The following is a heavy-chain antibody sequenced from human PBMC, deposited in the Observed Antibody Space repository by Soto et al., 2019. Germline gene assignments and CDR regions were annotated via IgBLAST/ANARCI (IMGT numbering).Heavy chain of an antibody. CDR1: GGSISSSSYY. Sequence: QLQLQESGPGLVKPSETLSLSCTVSGGSISSSSYYWGWIRQPPGKGLEWIGSIYYTGSTYYNPSLKSRVTISVDMSKNEFSLNLTSVTAADTAVYYCARHTHSGWYSSVGYWGQGTQVTVSS. J-gene: IGHJ4*02. CDR2: IYYTGST. D-gene: IGHD6-19*01. V-gene: IGHV4-39*01. CDR3: ARHTHSGWYSSVGY.